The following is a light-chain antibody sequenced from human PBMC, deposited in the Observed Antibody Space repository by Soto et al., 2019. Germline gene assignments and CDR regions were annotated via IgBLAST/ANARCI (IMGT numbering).Light chain of an antibody. CDR3: LQYNSYPRT. CDR1: QGIRND. CDR2: AAS. J-gene: IGKJ2*01. Sequence: DIQMTQSPSSLSASVGDRVTFTCRASQGIRNDLGWYQQKPGKAPKRLIYAASSLQSGVPSRFSGSGTECTLEFILTISSLQPEDFATYYCLQYNSYPRTFGQGTKLEIK. V-gene: IGKV1-17*01.